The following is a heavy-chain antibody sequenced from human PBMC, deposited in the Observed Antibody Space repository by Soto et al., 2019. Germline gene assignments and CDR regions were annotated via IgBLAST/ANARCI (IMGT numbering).Heavy chain of an antibody. CDR2: IYYSGST. CDR1: GGSISSYY. Sequence: SETLSLTCTVSGGSISSYYWSWIRQPPGKGLEWIGYIYYSGSTNYNPSLKSRVTISVDTSKNQFSLKLSSVTAADTAVYYCAREMSIAALHWFDPWGQGTLVTVSS. V-gene: IGHV4-59*01. J-gene: IGHJ5*02. D-gene: IGHD6-6*01. CDR3: AREMSIAALHWFDP.